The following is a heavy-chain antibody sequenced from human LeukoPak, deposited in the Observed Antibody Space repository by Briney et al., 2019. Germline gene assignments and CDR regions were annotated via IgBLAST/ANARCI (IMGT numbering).Heavy chain of an antibody. CDR2: LSYTGKT. J-gene: IGHJ4*02. D-gene: IGHD2/OR15-2a*01. V-gene: IGHV4-59*02. CDR1: GASVSSSH. Sequence: SETLYLTCVVSGASVSSSHWNWIRQLPGKGLEWIGCLSYTGKTDYNPSLTSRVTISLDTSKNQVSLKLRSVTAADTAVYYCSEGYFEPFDHWGQGTLVTVSS. CDR3: SEGYFEPFDH.